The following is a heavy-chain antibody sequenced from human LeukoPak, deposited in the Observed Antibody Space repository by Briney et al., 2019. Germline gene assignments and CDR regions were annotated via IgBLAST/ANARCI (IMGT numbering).Heavy chain of an antibody. J-gene: IGHJ4*02. Sequence: GGSLRLSCAASGFTFSSYAMSWVRQAPGKGLELGSAISGSGGSTYYADSVKGRFTISRDNSKNTLYLQMNSLRAEDTAFFYCPKPPYDILTGYNSGFDYWGQGTLVTVSS. CDR1: GFTFSSYA. CDR3: PKPPYDILTGYNSGFDY. CDR2: ISGSGGST. V-gene: IGHV3-23*01. D-gene: IGHD3-9*01.